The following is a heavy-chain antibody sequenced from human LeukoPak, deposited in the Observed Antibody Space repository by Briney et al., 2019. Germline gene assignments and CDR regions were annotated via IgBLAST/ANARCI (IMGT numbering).Heavy chain of an antibody. CDR3: ATPYYYDSSGTFDY. J-gene: IGHJ4*02. CDR1: GGTFSSYA. D-gene: IGHD3-22*01. CDR2: IIPILGIA. Sequence: SVKVSCKASGGTFSSYAISWVRQAPGQGLEWMGRIIPILGIANYAQKFQGRVTITADKSTSTAYMELSSLRSEDTAVYYCATPYYYDSSGTFDYWGQGTLVTVSS. V-gene: IGHV1-69*04.